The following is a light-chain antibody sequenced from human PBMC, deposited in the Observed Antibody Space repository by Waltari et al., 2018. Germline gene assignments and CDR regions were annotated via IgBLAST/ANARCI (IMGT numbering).Light chain of an antibody. CDR2: WAS. Sequence: DVVLTQSPDSLSVSLGERDTINCKSSPSILSSSNNKNFLAWYQHKAGHPPKLLFSWASTRESGVPDRFSASGSGSDFTLTISSLQAEDVAVYFCQQYFTFPGTFGPGTKVDI. V-gene: IGKV4-1*01. CDR1: PSILSSSNNKNF. J-gene: IGKJ3*01. CDR3: QQYFTFPGT.